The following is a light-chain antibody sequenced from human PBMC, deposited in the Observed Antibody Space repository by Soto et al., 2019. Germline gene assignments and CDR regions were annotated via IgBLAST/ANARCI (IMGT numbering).Light chain of an antibody. J-gene: IGLJ3*02. CDR3: LSHTGSSTL. Sequence: QSALTQPASVSGSPGQSITISCTGASSDVGDYSYVSWYQEHPGQVPKLIIFEVTTRPSGVSDRFSGSRSGNTASLTISGLQAEDEADYYCLSHTGSSTLFGGGTKVTVL. CDR2: EVT. V-gene: IGLV2-14*01. CDR1: SSDVGDYSY.